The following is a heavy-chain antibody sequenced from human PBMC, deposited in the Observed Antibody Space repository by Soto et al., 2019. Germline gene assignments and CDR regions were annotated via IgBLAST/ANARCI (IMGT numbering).Heavy chain of an antibody. CDR3: ARELFGRSVWFDP. CDR2: VYSSGTT. J-gene: IGHJ5*02. D-gene: IGHD3-10*01. V-gene: IGHV4-39*07. CDR1: GGSISGTNYY. Sequence: SETLSLTCTVPGGSISGTNYYWGWIRQPPGKGLEWIGGVYSSGTTYHNPSLKSRVTISVDTSKNQFSLKLSSVTAADTAVYYCARELFGRSVWFDPWGQGTQVTVS.